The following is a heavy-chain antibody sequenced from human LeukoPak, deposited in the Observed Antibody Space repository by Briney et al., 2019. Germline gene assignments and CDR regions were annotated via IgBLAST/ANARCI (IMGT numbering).Heavy chain of an antibody. CDR1: GYTFTDYY. Sequence: GASVKVSCKASGYTFTDYYMHWVRQAPGQGLEWMGRINPNTGGTNSAQKFQGRVTMTRDTSISTAYMELSRLRSDDTAVYYCARDLFGGASSSDYWGQGTLVTVS. J-gene: IGHJ4*02. D-gene: IGHD6-6*01. V-gene: IGHV1-2*06. CDR3: ARDLFGGASSSDY. CDR2: INPNTGGT.